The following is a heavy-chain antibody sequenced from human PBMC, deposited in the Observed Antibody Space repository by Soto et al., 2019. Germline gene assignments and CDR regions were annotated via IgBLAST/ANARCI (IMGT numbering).Heavy chain of an antibody. J-gene: IGHJ4*02. Sequence: GGSLRLSCAASGFTFSSYAMSWVRQAPGKGLEWVSAISGSGGSTYYADSVKGRSTISRDNSKNTLYLQMNSLRAEDTAVYYCAKGLRWYGGIDYWGQGTLVTVSS. CDR1: GFTFSSYA. CDR3: AKGLRWYGGIDY. CDR2: ISGSGGST. D-gene: IGHD6-13*01. V-gene: IGHV3-23*01.